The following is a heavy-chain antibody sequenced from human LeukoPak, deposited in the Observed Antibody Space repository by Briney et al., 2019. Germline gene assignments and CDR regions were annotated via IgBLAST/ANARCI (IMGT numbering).Heavy chain of an antibody. D-gene: IGHD6-13*01. CDR3: ANFPAAGTHDAFDI. CDR2: ISWNSGSI. CDR1: GFTFSSYA. V-gene: IGHV3-9*01. J-gene: IGHJ3*02. Sequence: PGGSLRLSCAASGFTFSSYAMSWVRQAPGKGLEWVSGISWNSGSIGYADSVKGRFTISRDNAKNSLYLQMNSLRAEDTALYYCANFPAAGTHDAFDIWGQGTMVTVSS.